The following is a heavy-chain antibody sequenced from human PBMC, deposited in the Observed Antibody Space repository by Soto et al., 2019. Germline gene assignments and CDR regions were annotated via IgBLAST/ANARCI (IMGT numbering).Heavy chain of an antibody. J-gene: IGHJ6*02. V-gene: IGHV1-18*04. D-gene: IGHD6-19*01. CDR1: GYTFTSYG. CDR2: ISAYNGNT. Sequence: ASVKVSCKASGYTFTSYGISWVRQAPGQGLEWVGWISAYNGNTNYAQKLQGRVTMTTDTSTSTAYMELRSLRSGDTAVYYCARDQYSSGWYRTHYYYYYGMDVWGQGTTVTVSS. CDR3: ARDQYSSGWYRTHYYYYYGMDV.